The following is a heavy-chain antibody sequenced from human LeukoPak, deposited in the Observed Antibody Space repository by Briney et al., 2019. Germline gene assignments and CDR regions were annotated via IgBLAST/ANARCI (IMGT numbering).Heavy chain of an antibody. D-gene: IGHD3-22*01. Sequence: GGSLKISYKGSGYSFTSYWIGWVRQMPGKGLEWMWIIYPGDSDTRYSPSFQGQVTISADKSISTAYLQWSSLKASDTAMYHCASRRTDYYDSSGYPFDAFDIWGQGTMVTVSS. CDR1: GYSFTSYW. J-gene: IGHJ3*02. CDR2: IYPGDSDT. V-gene: IGHV5-51*01. CDR3: ASRRTDYYDSSGYPFDAFDI.